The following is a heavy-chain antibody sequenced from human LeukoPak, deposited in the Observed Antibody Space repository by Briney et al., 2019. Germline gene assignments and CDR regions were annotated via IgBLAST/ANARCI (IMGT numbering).Heavy chain of an antibody. Sequence: GGSLRLSCTASGSTFGDYAMSWFRQAPGKGLEWVGFIRGKAYGGTTEYAASVKGRFTISRDDSKSIAYLQMNSLKTEDTAVYYCTRYSSSWYQGDYWGQGALVTVSS. V-gene: IGHV3-49*03. CDR2: IRGKAYGGTT. CDR3: TRYSSSWYQGDY. D-gene: IGHD6-13*01. J-gene: IGHJ4*02. CDR1: GSTFGDYA.